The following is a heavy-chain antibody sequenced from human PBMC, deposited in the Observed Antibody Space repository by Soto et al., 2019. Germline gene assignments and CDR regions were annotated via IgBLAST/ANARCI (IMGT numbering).Heavy chain of an antibody. CDR1: GFTFSGSG. J-gene: IGHJ4*02. V-gene: IGHV3-73*01. D-gene: IGHD1-26*01. Sequence: SLRLSCAASGFTFSGSGMHWVRQASGKGLEWVGRIRSKANNYATAYAASVRGRFSISRDDSKNTAYLQMNSLKTEDTAVYYCTRQGATRIFDYWGQGTLVTVS. CDR2: IRSKANNYAT. CDR3: TRQGATRIFDY.